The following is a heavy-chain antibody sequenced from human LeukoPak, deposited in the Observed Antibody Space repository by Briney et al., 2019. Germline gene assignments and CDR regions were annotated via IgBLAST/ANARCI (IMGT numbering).Heavy chain of an antibody. D-gene: IGHD2-15*01. CDR3: ARSGGPILTRYYFDY. CDR1: GFTFSSYE. J-gene: IGHJ4*02. CDR2: ISSSGSTI. Sequence: PGGSLRLSCAASGFTFSSYEMNWVRQAPGKGLEWVSYISSSGSTIYYADSVKGRFTISRDNAKNSLYLQMNSLRAEDTAVYYCARSGGPILTRYYFDYWGQGTLVTVSS. V-gene: IGHV3-48*03.